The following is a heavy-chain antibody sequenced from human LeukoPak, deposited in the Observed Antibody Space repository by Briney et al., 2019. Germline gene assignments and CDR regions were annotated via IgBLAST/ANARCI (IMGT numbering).Heavy chain of an antibody. CDR1: GFTFSNAW. CDR3: TTDLYGSGPDAFDI. V-gene: IGHV3-15*01. Sequence: PGGSLRLSCAASGFTFSNAWMSWVRQAPGKGLEWVGRIKSKTDGGTTDYAAPVKGRFTISRDDSKNTLYLQMNSLKTEDTAVYYCTTDLYGSGPDAFDIWGQGTMVTVSS. D-gene: IGHD3-10*01. CDR2: IKSKTDGGTT. J-gene: IGHJ3*02.